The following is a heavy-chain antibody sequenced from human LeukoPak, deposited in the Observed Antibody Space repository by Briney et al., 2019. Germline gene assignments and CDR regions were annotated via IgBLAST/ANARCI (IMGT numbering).Heavy chain of an antibody. CDR2: ISSSSSYI. D-gene: IGHD4-17*01. CDR3: ARDLHYYGDCVG. V-gene: IGHV3-21*01. Sequence: GGSLRLSCAASGFTFSSYSMNWVRQAPGKRLEWVSSISSSSSYIYYADSVKGRFTISRDNAKNSLYLQMNSLRAEDTAVYYCARDLHYYGDCVGWGQGTLVTVSS. J-gene: IGHJ4*02. CDR1: GFTFSSYS.